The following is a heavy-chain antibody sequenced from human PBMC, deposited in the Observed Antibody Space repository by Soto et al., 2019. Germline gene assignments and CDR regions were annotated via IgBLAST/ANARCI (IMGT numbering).Heavy chain of an antibody. V-gene: IGHV1-69*06. CDR2: IVPFIGTT. J-gene: IGHJ4*02. Sequence: SVKVSCKASGDTFSSYAISWVRQAPGQGLEWMGGIVPFIGTTNYAQNFQGRVTITADKSTSTTYMELTSLRSEDTAVYYCARGGFSSSWRFDYWGQGALVTVSS. D-gene: IGHD6-13*01. CDR1: GDTFSSYA. CDR3: ARGGFSSSWRFDY.